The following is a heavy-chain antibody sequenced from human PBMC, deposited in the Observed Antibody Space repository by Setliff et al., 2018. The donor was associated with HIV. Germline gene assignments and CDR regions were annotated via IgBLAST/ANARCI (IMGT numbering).Heavy chain of an antibody. D-gene: IGHD6-6*01. Sequence: VKVSCKASEYTFADYYMHWVQQAPGNGLEWMGRVDPDDGETIYAEKFQDRLTITADASTSTVYMELSSLRSEDTAVYYCARDPAPSSSASYFQHWGQGTPVTVSS. V-gene: IGHV1-69-2*01. CDR3: ARDPAPSSSASYFQH. CDR2: VDPDDGET. J-gene: IGHJ1*01. CDR1: EYTFADYY.